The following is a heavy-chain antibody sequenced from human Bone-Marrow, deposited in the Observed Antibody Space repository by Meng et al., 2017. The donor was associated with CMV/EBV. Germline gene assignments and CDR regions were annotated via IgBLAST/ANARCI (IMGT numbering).Heavy chain of an antibody. Sequence: GESLKISCAASGFSFSDYAMSWVRQGPGEGLEWVSSISGSGDARYHADSVKGRLTISRDKSINTVYLQMNSLRVEDTAVYFCASLDTATFPGVAHWGQGTLVTVSS. CDR2: ISGSGDAR. CDR3: ASLDTATFPGVAH. J-gene: IGHJ5*02. V-gene: IGHV3-23*01. D-gene: IGHD5-18*01. CDR1: GFSFSDYA.